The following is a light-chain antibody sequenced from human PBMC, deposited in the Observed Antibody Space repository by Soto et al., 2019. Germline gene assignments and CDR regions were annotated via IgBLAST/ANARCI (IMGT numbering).Light chain of an antibody. CDR2: AAS. V-gene: IGKV1-39*01. J-gene: IGKJ2*01. CDR1: QHIIFY. Sequence: DLQMTQSPSSLSASVGDRVTITCRASQHIIFYLNWYQQEPEKAPKLLLYAASNLQSGVPSRFSGSGSGTAFTLTISSLHPEDFATYFCQQSYTTPVYSFGQGAKLEIQ. CDR3: QQSYTTPVYS.